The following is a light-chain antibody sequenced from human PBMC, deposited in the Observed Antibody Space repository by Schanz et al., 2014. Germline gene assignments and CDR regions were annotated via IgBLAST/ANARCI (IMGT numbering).Light chain of an antibody. J-gene: IGLJ1*01. CDR2: EVS. CDR1: SSDVGGYNY. CDR3: CSYAGSYYV. V-gene: IGLV2-8*01. Sequence: QSVLTQPPSASGSPGQSVTISCTGTSSDVGGYNYVSWYQQHPGKAPKLMIYEVSKRPSGVPDRFSGSKSGNTASLTISGLQAEDEADYYCCSYAGSYYVFGTGTKLTVL.